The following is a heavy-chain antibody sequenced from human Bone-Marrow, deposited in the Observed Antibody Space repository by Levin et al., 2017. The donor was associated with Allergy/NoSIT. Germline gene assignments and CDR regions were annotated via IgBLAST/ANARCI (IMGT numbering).Heavy chain of an antibody. V-gene: IGHV1-18*01. D-gene: IGHD4-23*01. CDR1: GYTFSSYG. CDR2: ISTYNGNT. Sequence: ASVKVSCKASGYTFSSYGISWVRQAPGQGLEWMGWISTYNGNTNYAWKLQGRVTMTTDTSTSTGYMELRSLKLADTAVYYCVRDHDYGGTLDAFDIWGKGTKVTVSS. J-gene: IGHJ3*02. CDR3: VRDHDYGGTLDAFDI.